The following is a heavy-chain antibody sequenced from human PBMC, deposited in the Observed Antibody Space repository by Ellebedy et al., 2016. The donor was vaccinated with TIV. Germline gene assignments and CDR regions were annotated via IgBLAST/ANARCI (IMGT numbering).Heavy chain of an antibody. J-gene: IGHJ4*02. D-gene: IGHD5-12*01. V-gene: IGHV1-69*13. Sequence: ASVKVSCKAPGDTFTNYAFTWVRQAPGQGLEWMGGIIPMFATTHYAQKFQGRVTITADESTSAVYMELSSLTADDTAVYYCARYSGYHFRGNYFDYWGQGTLVTISS. CDR3: ARYSGYHFRGNYFDY. CDR1: GDTFTNYA. CDR2: IIPMFATT.